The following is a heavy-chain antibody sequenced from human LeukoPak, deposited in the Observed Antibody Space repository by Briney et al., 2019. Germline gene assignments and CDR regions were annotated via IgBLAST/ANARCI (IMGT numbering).Heavy chain of an antibody. V-gene: IGHV3-64*01. J-gene: IGHJ5*02. CDR3: TRVAQSGPMGWFDR. CDR1: GFTFSSYA. CDR2: ISSNGGST. Sequence: GGSLRLSCAASGFTFSSYAMHWVRQAPGKGLEYVSAISSNGGSTYYANPVKGRFTISRDNSKNTLYLQMGSLRAEDTAVYYCTRVAQSGPMGWFDRWGQGTLVTVSS. D-gene: IGHD1-1*01.